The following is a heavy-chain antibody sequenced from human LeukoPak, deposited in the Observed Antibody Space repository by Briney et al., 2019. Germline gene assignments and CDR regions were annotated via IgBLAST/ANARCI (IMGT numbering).Heavy chain of an antibody. J-gene: IGHJ4*02. Sequence: PSETLSLTCTVSGGSISGYYWSWIRQPAEKGLEWIGRIHASGSTNYNPSLKSRVTMSGDTSKNQFSLRLRSVTAADTAVYYCARAPEFSSGWLLDYWGQGILVTVSS. CDR3: ARAPEFSSGWLLDY. V-gene: IGHV4-4*07. CDR2: IHASGST. CDR1: GGSISGYY. D-gene: IGHD3-22*01.